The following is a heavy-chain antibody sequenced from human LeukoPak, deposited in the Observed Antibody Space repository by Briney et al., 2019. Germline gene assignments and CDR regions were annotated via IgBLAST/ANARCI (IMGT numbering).Heavy chain of an antibody. CDR1: GFTFSSYA. Sequence: GGSLSLSCAASGFTFSSYALSWVRQAPGKGLEWVSAISGSGGSSYYEVSVRGRITISSANSKNTLYLQMNSLRAEDTAVYYCAKSDYDYVWGSYRYLYYFDYWGQGTLVTVSS. V-gene: IGHV3-23*01. CDR2: ISGSGGSS. J-gene: IGHJ4*02. D-gene: IGHD3-16*02. CDR3: AKSDYDYVWGSYRYLYYFDY.